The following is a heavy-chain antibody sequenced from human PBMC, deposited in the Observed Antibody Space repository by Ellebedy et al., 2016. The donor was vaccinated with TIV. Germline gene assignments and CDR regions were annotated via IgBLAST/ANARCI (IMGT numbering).Heavy chain of an antibody. V-gene: IGHV3-7*01. CDR2: IKQDGTDT. CDR3: ARGTGSGQSRFGMDV. Sequence: GESLKISCVASGFGFSGNWMSWVRQAPGKGLEWVAYIKQDGTDTYYGDSVKGRFTVSRDNAKNTLYLQMNSLRAEDTAVYFCARGTGSGQSRFGMDVWGQGTTVTVSS. CDR1: GFGFSGNW. D-gene: IGHD3/OR15-3a*01. J-gene: IGHJ6*02.